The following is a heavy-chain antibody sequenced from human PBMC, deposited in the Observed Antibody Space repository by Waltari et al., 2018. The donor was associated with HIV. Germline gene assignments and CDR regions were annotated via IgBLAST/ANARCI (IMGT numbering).Heavy chain of an antibody. J-gene: IGHJ5*02. D-gene: IGHD3-3*01. CDR3: ARERSPFGIFGVAPETNWFDP. CDR2: INHSGSA. Sequence: QVQLQQWGAGLLKPSETLSLTCAVYGGSFSGYYWSWIRQPPRKGLEGTGEINHSGSANDNPSLQSRVTISVYAANNQFSLTLRSVTAADTAVYYCARERSPFGIFGVAPETNWFDPWGQGTLVTVSS. V-gene: IGHV4-34*01. CDR1: GGSFSGYY.